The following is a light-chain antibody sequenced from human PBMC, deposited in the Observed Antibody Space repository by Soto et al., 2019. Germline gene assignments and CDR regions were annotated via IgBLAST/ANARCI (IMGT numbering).Light chain of an antibody. J-gene: IGLJ1*01. V-gene: IGLV2-14*01. CDR3: SSYTSSSPYF. Sequence: TQPASVSGSPGQSITISCTGTSSDVGGYNYVSWYQQHPGKAPKLMIYDVSNRPSGVSNRFSGSKSGNTASLTISGLQAEDEDDYYCSSYTSSSPYFCGTGPNVTVL. CDR2: DVS. CDR1: SSDVGGYNY.